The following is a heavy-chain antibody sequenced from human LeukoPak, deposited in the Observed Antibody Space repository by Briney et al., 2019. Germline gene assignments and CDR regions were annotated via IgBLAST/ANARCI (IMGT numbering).Heavy chain of an antibody. J-gene: IGHJ3*02. D-gene: IGHD3-22*01. V-gene: IGHV4-39*07. CDR3: ARDVDSSGYYYVPGGAFDI. CDR2: IYYSGST. Sequence: SETLSLTCTVSGGSISSSSYYWGWIRQPPGKGLEWIGSIYYSGSTCYNPSLKSRVTISVDTSKNQFSLKLSSVTAADTAVYYCARDVDSSGYYYVPGGAFDIWGQGTMVTVSS. CDR1: GGSISSSSYY.